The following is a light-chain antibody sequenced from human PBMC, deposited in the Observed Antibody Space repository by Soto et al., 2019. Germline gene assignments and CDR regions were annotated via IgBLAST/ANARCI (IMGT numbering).Light chain of an antibody. CDR1: QSVRSDY. CDR2: GVS. V-gene: IGKV3-20*01. Sequence: EIVLTQSPDTLSLSPGQRATLSCRASQSVRSDYFAWYQQKPGQAPRVIIFGVSTRATGVPDRFSGSGSGTDFTLTISRLEPEDFALYYCQQYGNSPLTCGGGPKVEIK. CDR3: QQYGNSPLT. J-gene: IGKJ4*02.